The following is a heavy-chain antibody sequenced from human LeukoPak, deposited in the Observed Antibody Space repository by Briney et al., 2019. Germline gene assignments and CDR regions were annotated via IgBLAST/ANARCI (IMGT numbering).Heavy chain of an antibody. CDR1: GFSFGTYT. CDR3: SKGGVVSAFGY. D-gene: IGHD2-21*01. J-gene: IGHJ4*02. V-gene: IGHV3-23*01. Sequence: GGSLRLSCAASGFSFGTYTMTWVRQAPGKGLECVATISGGGGNTYYTDSVQGRFTISRDSSMHTLFLQMSSLRVEDTALYYCSKGGVVSAFGYWGQGGLVTVSS. CDR2: ISGGGGNT.